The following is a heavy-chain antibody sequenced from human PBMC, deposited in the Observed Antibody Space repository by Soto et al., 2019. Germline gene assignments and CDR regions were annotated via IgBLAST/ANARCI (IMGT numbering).Heavy chain of an antibody. J-gene: IGHJ2*01. CDR1: GFTFSSYG. D-gene: IGHD2-15*01. CDR2: ISYDGSNK. V-gene: IGHV3-30*18. Sequence: QVQLVESGGGVVQPGRSLSLSCAASGFTFSSYGMHWVRQAPGKGLEWVAVISYDGSNKYYADSVKGRFTISRDNSKNTLYLQMNSLRAEDTAVYYCAKEGYCSGGSCYAWYFDLWGRGTLVTVAS. CDR3: AKEGYCSGGSCYAWYFDL.